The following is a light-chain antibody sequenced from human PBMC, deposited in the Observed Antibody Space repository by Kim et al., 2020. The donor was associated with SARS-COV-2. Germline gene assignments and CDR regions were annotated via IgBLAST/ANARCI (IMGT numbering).Light chain of an antibody. V-gene: IGLV6-57*02. CDR3: QSYDSSNWV. CDR2: EDN. CDR1: SGSVARNY. Sequence: GKQVTMSGSGSSGSVARNYVQWYQQRPGSAPTTVIYEDNQRPSGVPDRFSGSIDSSSNSASLTISGLKTEDEADYYCQSYDSSNWVFGGGTQLTVL. J-gene: IGLJ3*02.